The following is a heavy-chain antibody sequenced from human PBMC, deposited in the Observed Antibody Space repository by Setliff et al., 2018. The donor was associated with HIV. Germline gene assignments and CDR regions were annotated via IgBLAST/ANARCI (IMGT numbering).Heavy chain of an antibody. D-gene: IGHD2-15*01. CDR1: GFTFSNYA. V-gene: IGHV3-23*01. CDR3: AKDGISGGAYPPYYFDY. Sequence: GGSLRLSCAASGFTFSNYAMSWVRQAPGEGLEWVSVISGSGGSTFYADSVKGRFTISRDNSKNTLYLQMNRLRVEDTAVYYCAKDGISGGAYPPYYFDYWGHGTQVTVSS. J-gene: IGHJ4*01. CDR2: ISGSGGST.